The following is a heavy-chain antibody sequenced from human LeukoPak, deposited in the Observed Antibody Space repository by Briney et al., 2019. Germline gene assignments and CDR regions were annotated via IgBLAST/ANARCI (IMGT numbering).Heavy chain of an antibody. D-gene: IGHD2-8*01. V-gene: IGHV3-23*01. CDR2: ISGSGSSA. Sequence: GGSLRLSCGASGFTFSSYAMSWVRQAPGKGLEWVSGISGSGSSAYYADSVKGRFTISRDNSKNTLYLQMNSLRAEDTAVYYCAKVLLGVYYFDYWGQGTLLTVSS. CDR1: GFTFSSYA. J-gene: IGHJ4*02. CDR3: AKVLLGVYYFDY.